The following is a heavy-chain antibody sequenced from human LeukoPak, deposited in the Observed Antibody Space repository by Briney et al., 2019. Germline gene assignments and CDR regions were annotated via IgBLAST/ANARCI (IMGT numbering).Heavy chain of an antibody. CDR1: GGSISSYS. V-gene: IGHV4-59*08. J-gene: IGHJ6*02. CDR2: IYYSGST. Sequence: PSETLSLTCTVSGGSISSYSWSWVRQPPGKGLEWLGYIYYSGSTNYNPSLKSRVTISVDTSKNQFSLKLSSVTAADTAVYYCARQGEVAVAGLGMDVWGQGTTVTVSS. D-gene: IGHD6-19*01. CDR3: ARQGEVAVAGLGMDV.